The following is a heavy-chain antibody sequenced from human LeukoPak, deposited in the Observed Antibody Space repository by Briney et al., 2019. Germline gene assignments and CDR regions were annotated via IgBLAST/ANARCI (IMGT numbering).Heavy chain of an antibody. J-gene: IGHJ4*02. CDR2: IHYSGST. V-gene: IGHV4-59*08. Sequence: SETLSPTCTVSGGSISSYYWTWIRQSPGKGLEWIGYIHYSGSTNYNPSLKSRVTISVDTSKNQVSLRLSSVTAADTAVYYCTRAPRDDYCDNSGQGTLVTVSS. D-gene: IGHD5-24*01. CDR1: GGSISSYY. CDR3: TRAPRDDYCDN.